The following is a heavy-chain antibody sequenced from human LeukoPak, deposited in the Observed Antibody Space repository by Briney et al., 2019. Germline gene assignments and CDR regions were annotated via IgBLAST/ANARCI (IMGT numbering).Heavy chain of an antibody. CDR1: GFTFSSYG. V-gene: IGHV3-30*18. J-gene: IGHJ4*02. CDR2: ISYDGSNK. D-gene: IGHD3-22*01. CDR3: AKGDYYYDSSGYAPVEY. Sequence: PGGSLRLSCAASGFTFSSYGMHWGRQAPGKGLEWVAVISYDGSNKYYADSVKGRFTISRDNSKNTLYLQMNSLRAEDTAVYYCAKGDYYYDSSGYAPVEYWGQGTLVTVSS.